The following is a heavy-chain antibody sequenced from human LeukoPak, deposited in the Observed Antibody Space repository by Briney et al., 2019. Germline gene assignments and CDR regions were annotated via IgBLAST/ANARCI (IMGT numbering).Heavy chain of an antibody. J-gene: IGHJ4*02. D-gene: IGHD3-3*01. Sequence: GGSLRLSCAASGFTFSDYYMNWIRQAPGRGLEWISYISNSGSTRYYADSVKGRFTISRDNAKNSLYLQMNSLRAEDTAMHYCARGGFYDFWTGYAPDWGQGSLVTVSS. CDR1: GFTFSDYY. CDR3: ARGGFYDFWTGYAPD. V-gene: IGHV3-11*04. CDR2: ISNSGSTR.